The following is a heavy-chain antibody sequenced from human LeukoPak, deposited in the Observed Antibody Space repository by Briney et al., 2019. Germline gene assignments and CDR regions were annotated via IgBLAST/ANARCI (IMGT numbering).Heavy chain of an antibody. D-gene: IGHD4-17*01. CDR2: LSSSGSTI. Sequence: PGGSLRLSCAASGFTFSSYEMNWVRQAPGKGLEWVSYLSSSGSTIYYADSVKGRFTISRDNAKNSLYLQMNGLRAEDTAVYYCARGGYTVTTYRVYWGQGTLVTVSS. CDR1: GFTFSSYE. J-gene: IGHJ4*02. V-gene: IGHV3-48*03. CDR3: ARGGYTVTTYRVY.